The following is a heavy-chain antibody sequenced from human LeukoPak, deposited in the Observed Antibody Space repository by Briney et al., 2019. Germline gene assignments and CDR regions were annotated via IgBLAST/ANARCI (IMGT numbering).Heavy chain of an antibody. D-gene: IGHD3-22*01. J-gene: IGHJ4*02. V-gene: IGHV4-4*02. CDR3: ARVYSSGYYYNYFDY. CDR1: GGSISGSNW. Sequence: SETLSLTCAVSGGSISGSNWWSWVRQPPGKGLEWIGEIYHSGSTNYNPSLKSRVTISVDKSKNQFSLKLSSVTAADTAVYYCARVYSSGYYYNYFDYWGQGTLVTVSS. CDR2: IYHSGST.